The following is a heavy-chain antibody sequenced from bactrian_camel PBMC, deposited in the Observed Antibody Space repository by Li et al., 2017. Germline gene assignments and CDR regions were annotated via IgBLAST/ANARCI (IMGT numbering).Heavy chain of an antibody. V-gene: IGHV3S31*01. Sequence: DVQLVESGGGSVQTGGSLRLSCVASASAYSSDCMGWFRQVPGEDPEGVAAIDSDGNDASTKYADSVKGRFTISQDKAKDTLYLQMNNLSPEDTAMYYC. CDR1: ASAYSSDC. CDR2: IDSDGNDAST.